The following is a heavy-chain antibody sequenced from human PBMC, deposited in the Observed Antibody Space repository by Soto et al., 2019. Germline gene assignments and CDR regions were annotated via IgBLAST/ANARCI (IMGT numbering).Heavy chain of an antibody. J-gene: IGHJ3*02. CDR2: ISTGSGGST. Sequence: GGSLRLSCAASGFTFSSYTMHWVRQAPGKGLEWVSSISTGSGGSTYYADSVKGRFTISRDNSKNTLYLQMNSLRAEDTAVYYCARAMIVVPAFDIWGQGTMVTVSS. V-gene: IGHV3-23*01. CDR1: GFTFSSYT. D-gene: IGHD3-22*01. CDR3: ARAMIVVPAFDI.